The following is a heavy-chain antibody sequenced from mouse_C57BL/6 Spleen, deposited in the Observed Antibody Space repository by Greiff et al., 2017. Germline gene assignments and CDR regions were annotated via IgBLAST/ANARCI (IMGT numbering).Heavy chain of an antibody. V-gene: IGHV1-69*01. Sequence: QVQLQQPGAELVMPGASVKLSCKASGYTFTSYWMHWVKQRPGQGLAWIGEIDPSDTYTNYNQKFKGKSTLPVDNSSTTAFLLLRSLTSEDSAVYYCARSLYYYAMRPPSYFAYWGQGTTLTVSS. D-gene: IGHD1-1*01. CDR1: GYTFTSYW. CDR2: IDPSDTYT. CDR3: ARSLYYYAMRPPSYFAY. J-gene: IGHJ2*01.